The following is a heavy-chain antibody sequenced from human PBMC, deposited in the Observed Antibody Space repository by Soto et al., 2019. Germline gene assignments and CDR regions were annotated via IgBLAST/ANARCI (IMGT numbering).Heavy chain of an antibody. J-gene: IGHJ5*02. CDR2: VCWNGDYI. Sequence: EMQLVESGGGLAQPGRSLRLSCVASGFTLEDYAMHWVRQVPGKGLEWVSGVCWNGDYIDYADSVKGRFTISRDNATNTLYLKMNSLRLEDPALYYCVNDAVTSGIRWLDPWGQGTQVTVSS. D-gene: IGHD2-15*01. CDR1: GFTLEDYA. CDR3: VNDAVTSGIRWLDP. V-gene: IGHV3-9*01.